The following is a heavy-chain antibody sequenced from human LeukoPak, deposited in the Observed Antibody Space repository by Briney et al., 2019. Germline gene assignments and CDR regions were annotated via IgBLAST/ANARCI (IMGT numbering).Heavy chain of an antibody. CDR3: ARRDSVGYDYYFDY. Sequence: SETLSLTCTVSGGSISSGDYYWSWIRQPPGKGLEWIGYIYYSGSTNYNPSLKSRVTISVDTSKNQFSLKLSSVTAADTAVYYCARRDSVGYDYYFDYWGQGTLVTVSS. J-gene: IGHJ4*02. CDR1: GGSISSGDYY. V-gene: IGHV4-61*08. CDR2: IYYSGST. D-gene: IGHD5-12*01.